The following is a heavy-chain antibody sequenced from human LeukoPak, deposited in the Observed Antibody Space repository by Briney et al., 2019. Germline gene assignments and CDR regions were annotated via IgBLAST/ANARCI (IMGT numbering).Heavy chain of an antibody. J-gene: IGHJ4*02. V-gene: IGHV3-74*01. CDR1: GFTFSNYW. CDR2: INIDETST. Sequence: GGSLRLSCAASGFTFSNYWMHWVRQAPGRGLMWVSRINIDETSTTYADSVKGRFTISRDNAKNTLYLQMNSLRADDTAVYYCARQSRATPDYWGQGTPVTVSS. CDR3: ARQSRATPDY. D-gene: IGHD4-23*01.